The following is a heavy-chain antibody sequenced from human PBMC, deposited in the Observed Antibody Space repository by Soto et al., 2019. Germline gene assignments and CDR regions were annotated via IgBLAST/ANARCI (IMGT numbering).Heavy chain of an antibody. J-gene: IGHJ4*02. CDR3: ARVRVLEWLLSPWYFDY. V-gene: IGHV1-18*01. Sequence: QVQLVQSGAEVKKPGASVKVSCKASGYTFTSYGISWVRQAPGQGLEWMGWISAYNGNTNYAQKLQGSGPMTTDTSTRRAYMELRSLRSDDTAVYYWARVRVLEWLLSPWYFDYWGQGSLVSVCS. CDR1: GYTFTSYG. CDR2: ISAYNGNT. D-gene: IGHD3-3*01.